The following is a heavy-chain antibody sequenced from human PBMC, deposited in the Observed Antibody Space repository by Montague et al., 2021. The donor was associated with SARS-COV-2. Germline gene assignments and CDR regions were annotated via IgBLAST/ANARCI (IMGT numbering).Heavy chain of an antibody. CDR2: INHSGTA. D-gene: IGHD2-2*01. Sequence: SETRSLTCAVYGGSFSVYYWSWPRLSPGSGMEWNAVINHSGTANYNQSLKSRVSTSVDTTKNKFTLKLTSVTAAATAMYYCAKEREVVRAARTLVAFDLWGQGTMVTVSS. CDR1: GGSFSVYY. V-gene: IGHV4-34*01. J-gene: IGHJ3*01. CDR3: AKEREVVRAARTLVAFDL.